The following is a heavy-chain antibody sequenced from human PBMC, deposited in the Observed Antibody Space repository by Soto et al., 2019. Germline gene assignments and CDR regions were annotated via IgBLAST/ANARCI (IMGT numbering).Heavy chain of an antibody. CDR1: VGSISSYY. V-gene: IGHV4-59*08. J-gene: IGHJ4*02. CDR2: IYYSGST. CDR3: ARGRDH. Sequence: SETLSLTCTVSVGSISSYYLSWIRLPPEKGLERIGYIYYSGSTNYNPSLKSRVTISVDASKNQFSLTLSSLTAADPAGSYCARGRDHCGQGILDT.